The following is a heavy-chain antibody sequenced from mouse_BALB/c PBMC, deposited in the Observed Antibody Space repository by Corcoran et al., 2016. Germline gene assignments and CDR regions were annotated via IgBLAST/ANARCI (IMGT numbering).Heavy chain of an antibody. J-gene: IGHJ2*01. CDR1: GYSFTGYY. V-gene: IGHV1-26*01. Sequence: EVQLQQSGPELVKPGASEKISCKASGYSFTGYYMHWVKQSHVKSLEWIGRINPYNGATSYNQNFKDKASLTVDKSSSTAYMELHSLTSEDSAVYYCARWCGNYYFDYWGQGTTLTVSS. D-gene: IGHD2-1*01. CDR3: ARWCGNYYFDY. CDR2: INPYNGAT.